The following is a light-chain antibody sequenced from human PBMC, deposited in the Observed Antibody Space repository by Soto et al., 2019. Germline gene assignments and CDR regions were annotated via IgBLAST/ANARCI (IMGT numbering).Light chain of an antibody. CDR3: SSYTTSTPYL. V-gene: IGLV2-14*01. CDR1: ISDVGGYNS. Sequence: QSARTQPASVSGSPGQSITISCTGTISDVGGYNSVSWYQQHPGKAPKLMIYEVRNRPSGVSYRFSGSKSANTASLTISGLQAEEEADYYCSSYTTSTPYLFGTGTKVTVL. J-gene: IGLJ1*01. CDR2: EVR.